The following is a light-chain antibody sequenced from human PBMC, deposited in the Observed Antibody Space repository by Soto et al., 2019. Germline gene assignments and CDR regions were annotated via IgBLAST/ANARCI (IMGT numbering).Light chain of an antibody. J-gene: IGKJ4*01. CDR3: QEANSFPPT. Sequence: DIQMTPSPSSVSASVGDSVTITCRASQDISNSLGWYQQKPGKGPNLLIYAASSLQGGVPSRFSGSGSGTDFTLTISSLQPEDSGTYYCQEANSFPPTFGGGTEVEIK. V-gene: IGKV1-12*01. CDR2: AAS. CDR1: QDISNS.